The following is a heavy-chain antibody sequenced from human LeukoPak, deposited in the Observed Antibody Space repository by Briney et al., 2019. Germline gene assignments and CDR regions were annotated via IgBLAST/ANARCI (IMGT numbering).Heavy chain of an antibody. CDR2: INPNSGGT. J-gene: IGHJ4*02. V-gene: IGHV1-2*02. D-gene: IGHD2-2*01. CDR1: GYTFTGYY. CDR3: ARLPVGYCSSTSCPDY. Sequence: ASVKVSCKAFGYTFTGYYMHWVRQAPGQGLEWMGWINPNSGGTNHAQKFQGRVTMTRDTSISTAYMELSRLRSDDTAVYYCARLPVGYCSSTSCPDYWGQGTLVTVSS.